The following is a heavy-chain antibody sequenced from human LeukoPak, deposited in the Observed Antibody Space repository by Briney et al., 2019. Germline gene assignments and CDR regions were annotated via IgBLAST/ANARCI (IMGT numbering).Heavy chain of an antibody. CDR3: ASGPFGELSAWGLTDYYYMDV. D-gene: IGHD3-10*01. J-gene: IGHJ6*03. CDR2: MNPNSGNT. Sequence: ASVKVSCKASGYTFTSYDINWVRQATGQGLEWMGWMNPNSGNTGYAQKFQGRVTITTDESTSTAYMELSSLRSEDTAVYYCASGPFGELSAWGLTDYYYMDVWGKGTTVTVSS. V-gene: IGHV1-8*01. CDR1: GYTFTSYD.